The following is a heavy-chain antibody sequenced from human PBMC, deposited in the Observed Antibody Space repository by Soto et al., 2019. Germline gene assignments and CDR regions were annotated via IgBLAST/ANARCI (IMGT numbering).Heavy chain of an antibody. CDR2: ITSGSSYI. Sequence: PXGSLGLSGAASGFTFSGYSMNWVRQAPGKGLEWVSSITSGSSYIYYADSVKGRFSISRENAKNSLYLQINSLRAEDTALYYCARSSFDYWGQGTLVTVSS. J-gene: IGHJ4*02. CDR1: GFTFSGYS. V-gene: IGHV3-21*01. CDR3: ARSSFDY.